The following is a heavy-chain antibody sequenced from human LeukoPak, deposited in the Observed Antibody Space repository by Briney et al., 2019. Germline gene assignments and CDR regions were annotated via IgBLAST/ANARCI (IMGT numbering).Heavy chain of an antibody. CDR1: GYSFSNYW. CDR2: IYPGDSDT. Sequence: GESLKISCKGSGYSFSNYWIGWVRQMPGKGLEWMGIIYPGDSDTRYSPSFQGQVSISVDKSITTAYLQWSSLKASDTAIYYCARHATLPSALDYWGQGTLVTVSS. D-gene: IGHD2/OR15-2a*01. J-gene: IGHJ4*02. V-gene: IGHV5-51*01. CDR3: ARHATLPSALDY.